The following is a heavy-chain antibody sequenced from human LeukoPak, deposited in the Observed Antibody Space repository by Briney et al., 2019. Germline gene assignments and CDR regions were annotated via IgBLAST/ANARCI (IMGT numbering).Heavy chain of an antibody. Sequence: PGGSLRLACAASGFTFSSYAMHWVRQAPGKGLEYVSAISSNGGSTYYANSVKGRFTISRDNSKNTLYLQMGSLRAEDMAVYYCARLGDSSGWYYYYMDVWGKGTTVTISS. V-gene: IGHV3-64*01. CDR1: GFTFSSYA. CDR3: ARLGDSSGWYYYYMDV. CDR2: ISSNGGST. D-gene: IGHD6-19*01. J-gene: IGHJ6*03.